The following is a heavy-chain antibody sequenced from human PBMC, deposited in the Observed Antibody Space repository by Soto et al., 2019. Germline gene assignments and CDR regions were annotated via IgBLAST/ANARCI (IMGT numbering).Heavy chain of an antibody. CDR2: ISGSGGSA. Sequence: EVQLLESGGGLVQPGGSLRLSCAASGFTFGSHAMIWVRQAPGKGLEWVSAISGSGGSAYYSDSVKGRFTISRDNSINALYLQIHSLIAEDTALYYCAKEPYSDFWSAYYYLDYWGQGTLVTVSS. J-gene: IGHJ4*02. V-gene: IGHV3-23*01. CDR3: AKEPYSDFWSAYYYLDY. D-gene: IGHD3-3*01. CDR1: GFTFGSHA.